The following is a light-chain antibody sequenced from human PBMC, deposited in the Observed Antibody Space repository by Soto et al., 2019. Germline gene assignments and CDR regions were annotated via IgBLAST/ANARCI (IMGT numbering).Light chain of an antibody. CDR3: QQYDSSPRT. CDR2: GAS. Sequence: EIVMTQSPATLSPSPGERATLSCRASQSVSSNLAWYQQKPGQAPRLLIYGASTRATGIPARFSGSGSGTEFTLTISSLQSEDFAVYYCQQYDSSPRTFGQGTKVDIK. J-gene: IGKJ1*01. V-gene: IGKV3-15*01. CDR1: QSVSSN.